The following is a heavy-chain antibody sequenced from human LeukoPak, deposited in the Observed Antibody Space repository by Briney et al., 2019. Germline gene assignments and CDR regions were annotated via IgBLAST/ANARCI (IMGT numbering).Heavy chain of an antibody. CDR1: GYTFSAYG. V-gene: IGHV1-18*01. J-gene: IGHJ6*03. D-gene: IGHD1/OR15-1a*01. CDR3: ARGGYNWNKGFGWDYSYYYMDV. Sequence: ASVKVSCKASGYTFSAYGISWVRQAPGQGPEWMGWISAYNGDTKYAQNFQDRVIMTTDTSTATAYMELRGLTSDDTAVYFCARGGYNWNKGFGWDYSYYYMDVWGQGSTVIVSS. CDR2: ISAYNGDT.